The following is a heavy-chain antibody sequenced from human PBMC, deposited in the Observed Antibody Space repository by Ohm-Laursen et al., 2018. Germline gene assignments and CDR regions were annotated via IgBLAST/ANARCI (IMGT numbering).Heavy chain of an antibody. CDR3: ARESAAMGYYYGMDV. J-gene: IGHJ6*02. V-gene: IGHV1-69*01. CDR2: IIPIFGTA. D-gene: IGHD5-18*01. CDR1: GGTFSSYA. Sequence: SSVKVSCKASGGTFSSYAISWVRQAPGQGLEWMGGIIPIFGTANYAQKFQGRVTITADESTSTAYMELSSLRSEDTAAYYCARESAAMGYYYGMDVWGQGTTVTVSS.